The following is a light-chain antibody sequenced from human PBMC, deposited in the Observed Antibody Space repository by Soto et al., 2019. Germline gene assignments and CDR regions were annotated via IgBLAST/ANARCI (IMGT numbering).Light chain of an antibody. CDR1: QNIGCF. V-gene: IGKV1-39*01. CDR2: AAS. CDR3: QQSYSGLPMYT. Sequence: DIQMTQSRSSLSAFVGARATISCRASQNIGCFLNWYQQKPGKAPKLLIYAASSLQSGVPSRSSGSGSGTDFTLTISRLQPEDFATYYCQQSYSGLPMYTFGQGTKLEI. J-gene: IGKJ2*01.